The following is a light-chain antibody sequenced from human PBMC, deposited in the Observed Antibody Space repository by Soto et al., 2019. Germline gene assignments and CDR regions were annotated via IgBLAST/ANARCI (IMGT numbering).Light chain of an antibody. CDR3: QQSYDTLWT. Sequence: DIQLTQSPSSLSASVGDRVSITCRASQGIRPYLNWFQHKPGKAPKLLIYSASSLDTGVSSRFSGSGSGTDFTLTITSLQAEDFATYFCQQSYDTLWTFGQGTRVEI. CDR1: QGIRPY. J-gene: IGKJ1*01. CDR2: SAS. V-gene: IGKV1-39*01.